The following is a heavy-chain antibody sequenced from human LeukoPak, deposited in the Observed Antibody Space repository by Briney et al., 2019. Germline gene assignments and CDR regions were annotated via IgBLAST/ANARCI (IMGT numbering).Heavy chain of an antibody. CDR1: GGTFSSYA. V-gene: IGHV1-69*05. Sequence: SVNVSCKASGGTFSSYAISWVRQAPGQGLEWMGGIIPIFGTANYAQKFQGRVTITTDESTSTAYMELSSLRSEDTAVYYCARDSGSYYLAGAFDIWGQGTMVTVSS. CDR3: ARDSGSYYLAGAFDI. CDR2: IIPIFGTA. D-gene: IGHD1-26*01. J-gene: IGHJ3*02.